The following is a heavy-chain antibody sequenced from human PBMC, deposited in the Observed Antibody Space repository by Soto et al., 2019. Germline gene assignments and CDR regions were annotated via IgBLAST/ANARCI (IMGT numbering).Heavy chain of an antibody. CDR3: ARRGAGQQHYDY. V-gene: IGHV4-59*01. CDR2: MYNTGST. Sequence: SETLSLTCTVSGGSISGYYWSWIRQPPGKGLEWIGYMYNTGSTVYNPSFKSRVTISVDTSKSQFSLRLNSVTAADTAVYYCARRGAGQQHYDYWGQGTLVTVSS. J-gene: IGHJ4*02. D-gene: IGHD6-13*01. CDR1: GGSISGYY.